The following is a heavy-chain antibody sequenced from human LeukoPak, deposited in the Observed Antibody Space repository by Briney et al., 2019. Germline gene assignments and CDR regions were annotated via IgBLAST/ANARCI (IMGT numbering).Heavy chain of an antibody. V-gene: IGHV4-39*07. CDR2: ISYSGST. J-gene: IGHJ4*02. D-gene: IGHD5-24*01. CDR3: AREDGYNVVY. Sequence: SETLSLTCTVSGGSISSNIYSWGWIRQPPGKGLEWIGSISYSGSTYYNPSLKSRVTIFVDPSKNQFSLKLSSVTAADTAVYYCAREDGYNVVYWGQGTLVTVSS. CDR1: GGSISSNIYS.